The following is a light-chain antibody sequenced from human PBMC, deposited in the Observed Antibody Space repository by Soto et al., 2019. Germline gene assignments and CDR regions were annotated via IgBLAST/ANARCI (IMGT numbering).Light chain of an antibody. Sequence: EIVLTQSPGTLSLSPGDRATLSCRASQSVSSSFLAWYQQKPGQAPRLLIYGASSRATGIPDRFSGSGSGTVFTITISRLEPEDVAVYYCPQYGSSPLTFGGGTKVDIK. J-gene: IGKJ4*01. CDR2: GAS. CDR3: PQYGSSPLT. CDR1: QSVSSSF. V-gene: IGKV3-20*01.